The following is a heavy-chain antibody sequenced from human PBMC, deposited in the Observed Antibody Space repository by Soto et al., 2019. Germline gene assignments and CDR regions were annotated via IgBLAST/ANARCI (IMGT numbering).Heavy chain of an antibody. Sequence: SVKVSCKASGGTFSSYAISWVRQAPVQGLEWMGGIIPIFGTANYAQKFQGRVTITANESTSTAYMELSRLRSEDTAVYYCARDLTMVRGLTEGGMDVWGQGTTVTVSS. V-gene: IGHV1-69*01. J-gene: IGHJ6*02. CDR2: IIPIFGTA. D-gene: IGHD3-10*01. CDR3: ARDLTMVRGLTEGGMDV. CDR1: GGTFSSYA.